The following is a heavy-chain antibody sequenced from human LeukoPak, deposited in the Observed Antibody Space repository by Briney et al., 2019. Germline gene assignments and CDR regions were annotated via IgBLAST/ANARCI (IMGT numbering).Heavy chain of an antibody. CDR1: GFTFSSYE. CDR3: ARGNQYDSSGYSMDF. J-gene: IGHJ4*02. D-gene: IGHD3-22*01. Sequence: GGSLRLSCAASGFTFSSYEMNWVRQAPGKGLEWVSYISSSGRTRYYADSVKGRFTISRDNTKNSLYLQMNSLRAEDPAVYYCARGNQYDSSGYSMDFWGQGTLVTVSS. CDR2: ISSSGRTR. V-gene: IGHV3-48*03.